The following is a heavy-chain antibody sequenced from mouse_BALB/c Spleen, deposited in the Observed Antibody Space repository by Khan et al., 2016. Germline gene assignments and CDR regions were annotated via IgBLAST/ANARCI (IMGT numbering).Heavy chain of an antibody. D-gene: IGHD1-1*01. J-gene: IGHJ3*01. CDR3: ARGYYGSSSFPY. Sequence: VQLQQSWAELVKPGASVKVSCTASGFNIKDTYMHWVKQRPEQGLEWIGRIDPANGDTKFDPKFQDKATITADTSSNTAYIQLSSLTSEDTAVYYCARGYYGSSSFPYWGQGTLVTVSA. CDR1: GFNIKDTY. V-gene: IGHV14-3*02. CDR2: IDPANGDT.